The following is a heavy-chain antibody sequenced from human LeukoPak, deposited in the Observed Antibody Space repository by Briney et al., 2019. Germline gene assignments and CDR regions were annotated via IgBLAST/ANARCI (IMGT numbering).Heavy chain of an antibody. Sequence: GGSLRLSCAASGFTFSSYAMSWVRQAPGKGLEWVSAISNNGGYTYYADSVQGRLTISRDNSKSTLCLQMNSLRAEDTAVYYCAKQLGYCSDGSCYFPYWGQGTLVTVSS. CDR2: ISNNGGYT. D-gene: IGHD2-15*01. CDR3: AKQLGYCSDGSCYFPY. CDR1: GFTFSSYA. J-gene: IGHJ4*02. V-gene: IGHV3-23*01.